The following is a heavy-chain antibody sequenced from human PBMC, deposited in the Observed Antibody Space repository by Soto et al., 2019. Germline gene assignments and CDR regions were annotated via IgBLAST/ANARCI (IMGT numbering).Heavy chain of an antibody. CDR3: TRGGSGLDY. J-gene: IGHJ4*02. CDR1: GFIFSNYW. Sequence: AQLVESGGGLVQPGGSLRLSCAASGFIFSNYWMYWVRQAPGEGLVWVSRINGDGSTRDYADAVKGRFTISRDKAKNTLSVQLFGLGAEDTAVYYCTRGGSGLDYWGQGTLVAVSS. V-gene: IGHV3-74*01. CDR2: INGDGSTR. D-gene: IGHD2-15*01.